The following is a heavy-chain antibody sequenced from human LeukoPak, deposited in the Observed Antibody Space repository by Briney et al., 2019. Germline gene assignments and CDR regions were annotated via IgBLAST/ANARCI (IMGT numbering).Heavy chain of an antibody. V-gene: IGHV3-21*06. J-gene: IGHJ3*02. Sequence: GGSLRLSCAASGFTFSSYSMNWVRQAPGKGLEWVSSITRSNYIYYADSVKGRFTISRDNAKNSLYLQMNSLRTDDTAVYYCAGYASSGRRDALDIWGQGTMVTVSS. CDR3: AGYASSGRRDALDI. CDR2: ITRSNYI. CDR1: GFTFSSYS. D-gene: IGHD3-22*01.